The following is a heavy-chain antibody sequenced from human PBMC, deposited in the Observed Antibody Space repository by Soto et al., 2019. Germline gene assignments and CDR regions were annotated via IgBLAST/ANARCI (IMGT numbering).Heavy chain of an antibody. J-gene: IGHJ4*02. CDR1: GFSFNYYA. V-gene: IGHV3-30-3*01. D-gene: IGHD3-16*01. CDR3: ARGGDLDY. CDR2: ISHDGNTE. Sequence: QVQLVESGGGVVQPGRSQRLSCAASGFSFNYYAMNWVRQAPDKGLEWVAAISHDGNTEYYVDSVKGRFTISRDNFKNALYLQMTSRRTDDAAMYYCARGGDLDYWGRGTLVTVSS.